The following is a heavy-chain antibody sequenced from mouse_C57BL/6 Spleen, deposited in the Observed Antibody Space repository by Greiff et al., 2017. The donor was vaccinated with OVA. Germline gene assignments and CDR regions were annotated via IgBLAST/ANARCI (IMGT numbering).Heavy chain of an antibody. CDR1: GYTFTSYW. V-gene: IGHV1-69*01. D-gene: IGHD4-1*01. CDR3: ARTGTGDAMDY. Sequence: QSCKASGYTFTSYWMHWVKQRPGQGLEWIGEIDPSDSYTNYNQKFKGKSTLTVDKSSSTAYMQLSSLTSEDSAVYYCARTGTGDAMDYWGQGTSVTVSS. CDR2: IDPSDSYT. J-gene: IGHJ4*01.